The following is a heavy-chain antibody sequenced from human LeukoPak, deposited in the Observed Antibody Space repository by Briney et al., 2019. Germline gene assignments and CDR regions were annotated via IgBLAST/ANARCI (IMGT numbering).Heavy chain of an antibody. CDR1: GGSISGYN. CDR3: AGHRHGYSGYDDS. D-gene: IGHD5-12*01. V-gene: IGHV4-4*07. CDR2: VSSSAGA. J-gene: IGHJ5*01. Sequence: SETLSLICIVSGGSISGYNCNWVRQTAGKGLEWIGHVSSSAGATYNPSLTTRVTMSVDTSKNHCSLRLNYVTAADTAVYYGAGHRHGYSGYDDSWGQGTLVTVSS.